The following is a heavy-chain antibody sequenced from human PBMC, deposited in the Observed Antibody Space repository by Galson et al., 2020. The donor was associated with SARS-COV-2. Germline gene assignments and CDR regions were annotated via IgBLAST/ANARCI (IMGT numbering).Heavy chain of an antibody. V-gene: IGHV3-23*01. CDR1: GFTFSTYA. CDR2: ISGNGGST. Sequence: GGSLRLSCAVSGFTFSTYAMSWVRQAPGKGLEWLSVISGNGGSTYYAGSVKGRFTISRDNAENTVHLLMESLRDDDTAIYYCAQETAAGSMGYFSAFDMWGQGTLVTVSS. J-gene: IGHJ3*02. D-gene: IGHD2-21*02. CDR3: AQETAAGSMGYFSAFDM.